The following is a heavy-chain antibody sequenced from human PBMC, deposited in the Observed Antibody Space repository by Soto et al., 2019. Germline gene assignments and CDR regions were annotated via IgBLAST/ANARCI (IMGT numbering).Heavy chain of an antibody. CDR1: GGSISSDGYS. J-gene: IGHJ5*02. V-gene: IGHV4-30-2*01. D-gene: IGHD1-26*01. CDR3: ARGRDSDWFDP. CDR2: IYHSGNT. Sequence: SETLSLTCAVSGGSISSDGYSWSWIRQPPGKGLEWIGYIYHSGNTYYNPSLRSRVTISVDRSENQFSLRLRSVTAADTAVYYCARGRDSDWFDPWGQGTLVTVS.